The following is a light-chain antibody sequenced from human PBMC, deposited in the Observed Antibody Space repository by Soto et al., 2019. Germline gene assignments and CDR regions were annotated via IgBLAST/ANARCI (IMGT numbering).Light chain of an antibody. V-gene: IGKV1-17*01. Sequence: DIQMTQSPCSVSASVGDGVTITCLASQGIKNDLAWYQQKPGKAPKRLIYAVSSLQSGVPSRFSGSGSGTEFTLTISGLLPEDFATYHCQQLNTLPFTFGQGTRLEIK. CDR1: QGIKND. CDR2: AVS. CDR3: QQLNTLPFT. J-gene: IGKJ5*01.